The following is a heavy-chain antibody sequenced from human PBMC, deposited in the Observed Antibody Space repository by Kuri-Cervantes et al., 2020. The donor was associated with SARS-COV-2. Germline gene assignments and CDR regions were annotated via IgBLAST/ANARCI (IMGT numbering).Heavy chain of an antibody. D-gene: IGHD3-3*01. V-gene: IGHV3-21*01. CDR2: ISSSSSYI. Sequence: GESLKISCAAPGFTFSSYSMNWVRQAPGKGLEWVSSISSSSSYIYYADSVKGRFTISRDNAKNSLYLQMNSLRAEDTAVYYCARGGFLERFLDYWGQGTLVTVSS. CDR1: GFTFSSYS. J-gene: IGHJ4*02. CDR3: ARGGFLERFLDY.